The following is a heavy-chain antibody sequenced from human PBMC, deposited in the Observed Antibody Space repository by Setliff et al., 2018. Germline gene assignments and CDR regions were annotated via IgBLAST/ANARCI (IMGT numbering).Heavy chain of an antibody. CDR1: GYTFTTYY. D-gene: IGHD2-15*01. Sequence: ASVKVSCKASGYTFTTYYMHWVRQAPGQGLEWMGGIIPMFGTPAYTQKFQDRVTITTDESTSTAYMELNSLTSEDTAVYYCARSPAVLGIVYLDPWGQGTLVTVSS. CDR3: ARSPAVLGIVYLDP. CDR2: IIPMFGTP. V-gene: IGHV1-69*05. J-gene: IGHJ5*02.